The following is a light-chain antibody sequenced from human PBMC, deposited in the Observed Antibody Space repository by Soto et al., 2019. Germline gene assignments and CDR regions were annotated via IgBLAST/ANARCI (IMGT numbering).Light chain of an antibody. V-gene: IGKV3-15*01. CDR1: QSFRGL. J-gene: IGKJ5*01. CDR2: AAS. Sequence: EIVITQSPATLSVSPGERATLSCRASQSFRGLLAWYQQKPGQAPRLLIYAASTRATGIPGRFSGSGSGTEFTLTISSLESEDFAVYYCQQYYSWPSFGQGTRLEI. CDR3: QQYYSWPS.